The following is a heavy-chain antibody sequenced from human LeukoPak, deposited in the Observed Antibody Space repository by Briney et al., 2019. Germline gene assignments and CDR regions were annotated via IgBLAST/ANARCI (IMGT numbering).Heavy chain of an antibody. Sequence: GASVKVSRKASGYTFTSYYMHWVRQAPGQGLEWMGIINLSGGSTSYAQKFQGRVTMTRDTSTSTVYMELSSLRSEDTAVYYCARDELSCSGGSCYSPHPFDYWGQGTLVTVSS. V-gene: IGHV1-46*01. CDR1: GYTFTSYY. CDR3: ARDELSCSGGSCYSPHPFDY. CDR2: INLSGGST. J-gene: IGHJ4*02. D-gene: IGHD2-15*01.